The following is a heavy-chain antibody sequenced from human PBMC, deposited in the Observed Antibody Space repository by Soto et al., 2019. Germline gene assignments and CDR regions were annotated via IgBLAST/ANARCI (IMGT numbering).Heavy chain of an antibody. J-gene: IGHJ3*02. V-gene: IGHV4-34*01. Sequence: SETLSLTFAVYGGSLSGYYRTWIRQPPGKGLEWIGFIYNSGSTYYNSSLKSRVTISVDRSKNHFFLNLTSVTAADTDVYYCATYSKFFQIWGQGTKVTVSS. D-gene: IGHD4-4*01. CDR1: GGSLSGYY. CDR2: IYNSGST. CDR3: ATYSKFFQI.